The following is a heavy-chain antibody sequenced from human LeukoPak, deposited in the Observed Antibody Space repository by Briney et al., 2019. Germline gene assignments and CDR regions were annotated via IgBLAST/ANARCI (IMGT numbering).Heavy chain of an antibody. V-gene: IGHV3-15*01. J-gene: IGHJ4*02. CDR2: IRSNPDGGTT. CDR3: ATTQGSNYVREIFDY. Sequence: TGGSLRLSCAASGFTFSNAWMSGVREAPGKGLEWVGRIRSNPDGGTTEYAAPVDARFTIIRDESKNTVYLQMNSLNIEDTGVYYCATTQGSNYVREIFDYWGQGTLVIVSP. CDR1: GFTFSNAW. D-gene: IGHD3-10*02.